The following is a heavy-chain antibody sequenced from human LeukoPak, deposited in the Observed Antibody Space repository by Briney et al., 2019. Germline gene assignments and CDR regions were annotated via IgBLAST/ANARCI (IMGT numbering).Heavy chain of an antibody. CDR1: GFTFSSYA. V-gene: IGHV3-23*01. Sequence: PGGSLRLSCAASGFTFSSYAMSWVRQAPGKGLEWASAISASYGSTYYADSVRGRFTISRDNSKNTLYLQMNSLRADDTAVYYCAKGYSSYYYGIFDYWGQGTLVTVSS. CDR2: ISASYGST. J-gene: IGHJ4*02. CDR3: AKGYSSYYYGIFDY. D-gene: IGHD6-6*01.